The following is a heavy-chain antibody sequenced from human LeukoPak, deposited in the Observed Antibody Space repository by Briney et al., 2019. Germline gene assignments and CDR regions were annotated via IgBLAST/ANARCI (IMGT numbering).Heavy chain of an antibody. Sequence: GGSLRLSCAASGFDFSTQWMSWVRQAPGKGLEWVAIVNQGATQKYYVDSVKGRFTISRDNAKNSLFLQMNSLRAGDTAVYYCAREKASTTGTTDYDYWGQGTLVTVSS. CDR2: VNQGATQK. V-gene: IGHV3-7*01. D-gene: IGHD1-1*01. CDR1: GFDFSTQW. J-gene: IGHJ4*02. CDR3: AREKASTTGTTDYDY.